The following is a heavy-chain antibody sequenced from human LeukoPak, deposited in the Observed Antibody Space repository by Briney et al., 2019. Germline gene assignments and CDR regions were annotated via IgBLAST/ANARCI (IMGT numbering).Heavy chain of an antibody. D-gene: IGHD3-22*01. Sequence: PSETLSLTCAVYGGPFSGYYWSWIRQPPGKGLEWIGEINHSGSTNYNPSLKSRVTISVDTSKNQFSLKLSSVTAADTAVYYCARHGPDYYDSSGYYSMCWGCGYYGMDVWGQGTTVTVSS. CDR3: ARHGPDYYDSSGYYSMCWGCGYYGMDV. CDR2: INHSGST. J-gene: IGHJ6*02. CDR1: GGPFSGYY. V-gene: IGHV4-34*01.